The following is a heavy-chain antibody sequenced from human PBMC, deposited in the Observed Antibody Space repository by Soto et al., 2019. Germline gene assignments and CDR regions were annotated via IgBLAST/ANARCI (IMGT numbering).Heavy chain of an antibody. V-gene: IGHV4-59*08. J-gene: IGHJ4*02. D-gene: IGHD3-10*01. CDR3: ARTFGANFDY. Sequence: NPSETLSLTCTVSGGSISSYYWSWIRQPPGKGLEWIGYIYYSGSTNYNPSLKSRVTISVDTSKNQFSLKLSSVTAADTAVYYCARTFGANFDYWGQGTLVTVSS. CDR1: GGSISSYY. CDR2: IYYSGST.